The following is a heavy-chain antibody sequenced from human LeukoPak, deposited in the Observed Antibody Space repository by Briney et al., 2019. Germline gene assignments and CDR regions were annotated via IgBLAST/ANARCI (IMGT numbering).Heavy chain of an antibody. J-gene: IGHJ5*02. CDR3: ARDPRSTVNTRGWFDP. Sequence: SETLSLTCTVSGGSISSSSYYWGWIRQPPGKGLGGIGSFNYSGSTYYNPSLKSRVTISVDTSKNQFSLKLSSVTAADTAVYYCARDPRSTVNTRGWFDPWGQGTLVTVSS. CDR2: FNYSGST. D-gene: IGHD4-17*01. CDR1: GGSISSSSYY. V-gene: IGHV4-39*07.